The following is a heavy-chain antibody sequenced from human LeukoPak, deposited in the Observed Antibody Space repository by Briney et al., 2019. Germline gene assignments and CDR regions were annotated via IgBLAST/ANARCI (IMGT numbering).Heavy chain of an antibody. J-gene: IGHJ4*02. CDR2: IYTSGST. D-gene: IGHD3-10*01. Sequence: PSETLSLTCTVSGGSISSYYWSWIRQPAGKGLEWIGRIYTSGSTNYNPSLKSRVTMSVDTSKNQFSLKLSSVTAADTAVYYCARALDYYGSGSTFDYWGQGTLVTASS. V-gene: IGHV4-4*07. CDR1: GGSISSYY. CDR3: ARALDYYGSGSTFDY.